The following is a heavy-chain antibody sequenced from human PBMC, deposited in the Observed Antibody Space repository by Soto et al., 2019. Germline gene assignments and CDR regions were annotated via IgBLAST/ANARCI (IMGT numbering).Heavy chain of an antibody. CDR3: ASTWQPYNWFDP. Sequence: SETLSLTCAVYGGSFSGYYWSWIRQPPGKGLEWIGEINHSGGTNYNPSLKSRVTISVDTSKNQFSLKLSSVTAADTAVYYCASTWQPYNWFDPWGQGTLVTVSS. V-gene: IGHV4-34*01. CDR2: INHSGGT. CDR1: GGSFSGYY. J-gene: IGHJ5*02.